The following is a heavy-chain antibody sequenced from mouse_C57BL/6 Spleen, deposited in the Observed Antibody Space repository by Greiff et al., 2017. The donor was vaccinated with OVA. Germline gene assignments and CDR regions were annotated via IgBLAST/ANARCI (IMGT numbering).Heavy chain of an antibody. CDR2: ISSGGSYT. CDR3: AIHEVYLDY. J-gene: IGHJ2*01. V-gene: IGHV5-6*01. CDR1: GFTFSSYG. Sequence: EVKLMESGGDLVKPGGSLKLSCAASGFTFSSYGMSWVRQTPDKRLEWVATISSGGSYTYYPDSVKGRFTISRDNAKNTLYLQMSSLKSEDTAMYYCAIHEVYLDYWGQGTTLTVSS.